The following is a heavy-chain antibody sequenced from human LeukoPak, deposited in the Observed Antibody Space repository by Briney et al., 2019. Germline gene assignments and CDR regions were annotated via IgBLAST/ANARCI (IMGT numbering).Heavy chain of an antibody. CDR1: GFTFSSYW. CDR3: ARVPPMVAFDY. Sequence: GGSLRLSCAASGFTFSSYWMHWVRQAPGKGLVWVSRINSDGSSTSYADSVKGRFTISRDNAKNTLYLQMNSLRAEDTAVYYCARVPPMVAFDYWGQGTLVAVSS. J-gene: IGHJ4*02. D-gene: IGHD4/OR15-4a*01. V-gene: IGHV3-74*01. CDR2: INSDGSST.